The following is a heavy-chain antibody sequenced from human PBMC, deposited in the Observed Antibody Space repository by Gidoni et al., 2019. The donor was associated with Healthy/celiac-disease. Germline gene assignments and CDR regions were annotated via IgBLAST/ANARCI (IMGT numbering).Heavy chain of an antibody. V-gene: IGHV4-34*01. CDR3: ARAWRYCISTSCYPLGWFDP. J-gene: IGHJ5*02. Sequence: QVQLQQWGAGLLKPSETLSLTCAVYGGSFSGYYWSWIRQPPGKGLEWIGENNHSGSTNYNPSLKSRVTISVDTSKNQFSLKLSSVTAADTAVYYCARAWRYCISTSCYPLGWFDPWGQGTLVTVSS. CDR2: NNHSGST. D-gene: IGHD2-2*01. CDR1: GGSFSGYY.